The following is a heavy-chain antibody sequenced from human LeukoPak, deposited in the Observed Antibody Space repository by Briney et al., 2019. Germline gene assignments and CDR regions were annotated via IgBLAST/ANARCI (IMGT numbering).Heavy chain of an antibody. J-gene: IGHJ3*02. CDR1: GGSFSGYY. CDR3: ARDRVNYDILTGYYPHAFDI. V-gene: IGHV4-34*01. D-gene: IGHD3-9*01. Sequence: SETLSLTCAVYGGSFSGYYWSWIRQPPGKGLEWIGEINHSGSTNYNPSLKSRVTMSVDTSKNQFSLKLSSVTAADTAVYYCARDRVNYDILTGYYPHAFDIWGQGTMVTVSS. CDR2: INHSGST.